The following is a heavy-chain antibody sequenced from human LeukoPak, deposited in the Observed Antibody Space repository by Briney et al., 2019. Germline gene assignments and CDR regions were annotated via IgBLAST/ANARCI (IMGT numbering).Heavy chain of an antibody. J-gene: IGHJ3*02. CDR1: GFTFSSYA. Sequence: PGGSLRLSCAASGFTFSSYAMSWVRQAPGKGLEWVSAISGSGGSTYYADSVKGRFTISRDNSKNTLYLQMNSLRAEDTAVYYCAKPRTSRGWGNDAFDIWGQGTMVTVSS. V-gene: IGHV3-23*01. D-gene: IGHD6-19*01. CDR2: ISGSGGST. CDR3: AKPRTSRGWGNDAFDI.